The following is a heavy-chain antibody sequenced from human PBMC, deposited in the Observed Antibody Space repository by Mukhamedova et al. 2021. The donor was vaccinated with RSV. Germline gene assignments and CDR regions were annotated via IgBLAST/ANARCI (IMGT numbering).Heavy chain of an antibody. V-gene: IGHV3-23*03. CDR3: AITCVGAPHDLYY. CDR2: IYSGGSST. Sequence: VIYSGGSSTYYADSVKGRFTISRDNSKNTLYLQMNSLRAEDTAVYYCAITCVGAPHDLYYWCPGTLVTVSS. D-gene: IGHD1-26*01. J-gene: IGHJ4*02.